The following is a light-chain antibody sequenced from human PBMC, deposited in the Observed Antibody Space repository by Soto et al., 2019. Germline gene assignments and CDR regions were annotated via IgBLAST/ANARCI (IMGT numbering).Light chain of an antibody. V-gene: IGKV1-5*03. J-gene: IGKJ1*01. Sequence: DIQMTQSPSTLSASVGDRVTITCRASQSISTSLAWYQQKPGKAPKLLIYKASVLESGVPSRFSGSGSGGDFTLTISSLQPDDFATYYCQQYNGYPTFGQGTKVDIK. CDR1: QSISTS. CDR3: QQYNGYPT. CDR2: KAS.